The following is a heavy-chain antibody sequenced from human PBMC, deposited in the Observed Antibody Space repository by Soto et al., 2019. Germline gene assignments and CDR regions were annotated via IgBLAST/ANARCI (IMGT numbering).Heavy chain of an antibody. CDR2: MNPNSGNT. J-gene: IGHJ6*02. Sequence: ASVKVSCKASGYTFTSYDINWVRQATGQGLEWMGWMNPNSGNTGYAQKFQGRVTMTRNTSISTAYMELSSLRSEDTAVYYCAGDYLRRNSLNGNFYSFGMDVWSQGTAVTVSS. D-gene: IGHD4-17*01. CDR3: AGDYLRRNSLNGNFYSFGMDV. V-gene: IGHV1-8*01. CDR1: GYTFTSYD.